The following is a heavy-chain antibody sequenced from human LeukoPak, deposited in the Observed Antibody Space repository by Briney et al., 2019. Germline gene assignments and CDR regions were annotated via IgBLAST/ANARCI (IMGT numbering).Heavy chain of an antibody. CDR3: ARDAAAPSDY. CDR1: GFTFSGYW. Sequence: GGSLRLSCAASGFTFSGYWMSWVRQAPGKGLEWVANIKQDGSEKYYVDSVKGRFTISRDNAKNSLYLQMNSLRAEDTAVYYCARDAAAPSDYWGQGALVTVSS. V-gene: IGHV3-7*01. D-gene: IGHD2-2*01. J-gene: IGHJ4*02. CDR2: IKQDGSEK.